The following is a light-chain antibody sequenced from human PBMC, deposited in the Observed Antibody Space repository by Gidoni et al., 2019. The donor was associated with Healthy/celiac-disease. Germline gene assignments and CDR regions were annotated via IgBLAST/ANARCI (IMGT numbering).Light chain of an antibody. CDR3: MQALQTPFT. CDR2: LGS. Sequence: DIVMTQSPLSLPVTPGEPASISCRSSQSLLHSNGYNYLDWYLQKPGQSPQLLIYLGSNRASGVPARFSGSGSGTDFTLKNSRVEADDVGVYYCMQALQTPFTFGPGTKVDIK. V-gene: IGKV2-28*01. CDR1: QSLLHSNGYNY. J-gene: IGKJ3*01.